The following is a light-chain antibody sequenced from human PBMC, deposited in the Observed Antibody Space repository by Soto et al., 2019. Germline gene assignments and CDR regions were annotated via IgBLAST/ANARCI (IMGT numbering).Light chain of an antibody. Sequence: EIVLTQSPATLSLSPGERATLSCRASQSVSSYLAWYQQKPGQAPRLLIYDASNRATGIPDRFSGSGSGTDFTLTISSLEPEDFAVYYCQQYNNWPPLTLGGGTKVDIK. CDR2: DAS. CDR3: QQYNNWPPLT. CDR1: QSVSSY. V-gene: IGKV3-11*01. J-gene: IGKJ4*01.